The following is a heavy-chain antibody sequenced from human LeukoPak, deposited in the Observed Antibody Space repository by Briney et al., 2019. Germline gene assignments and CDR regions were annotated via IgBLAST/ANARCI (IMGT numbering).Heavy chain of an antibody. CDR2: IKSRTDGGTT. J-gene: IGHJ3*02. CDR1: GFTVSSNY. D-gene: IGHD5-18*01. CDR3: TTSIGIQLWINAFDI. Sequence: PGGSLRLSCAASGFTVSSNYMSWVRQAPGKGLEWVGRIKSRTDGGTTDYAAPVKGRFTISRDDSKNTLYLQMNSLKTEDTAVYYCTTSIGIQLWINAFDIWGQGTMVTVSS. V-gene: IGHV3-15*01.